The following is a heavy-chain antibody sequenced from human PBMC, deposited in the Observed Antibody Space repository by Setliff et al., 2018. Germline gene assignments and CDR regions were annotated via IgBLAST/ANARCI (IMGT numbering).Heavy chain of an antibody. Sequence: GSLRLSCAASRITFSSFAMHWVRQAPGKGLEWVATIKFDDRPTYYADSVKGRFTISRDNSRNTLYLQMNSLGPEDTAVYYCARDRLGNSGWFDFDFWGQGTPVTVSS. J-gene: IGHJ4*02. CDR2: IKFDDRPT. CDR1: RITFSSFA. V-gene: IGHV3-30*02. D-gene: IGHD6-19*01. CDR3: ARDRLGNSGWFDFDF.